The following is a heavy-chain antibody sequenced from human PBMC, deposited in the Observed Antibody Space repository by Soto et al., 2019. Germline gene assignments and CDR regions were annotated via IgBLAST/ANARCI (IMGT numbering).Heavy chain of an antibody. CDR3: ARDVQFQSFDY. V-gene: IGHV3-74*01. Sequence: GSLRLSCAASGFTFDDYAMHWVRQAPGKGLVWVSRINNDGSRTSYADSVKGRFTISRDNAQNTLYLQMNSLRAEDTAVYYCARDVQFQSFDYWGQGTLVTVSS. CDR2: INNDGSRT. J-gene: IGHJ4*02. CDR1: GFTFDDYA. D-gene: IGHD4-4*01.